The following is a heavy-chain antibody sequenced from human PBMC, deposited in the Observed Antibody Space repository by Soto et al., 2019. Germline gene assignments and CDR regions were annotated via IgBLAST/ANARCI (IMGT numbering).Heavy chain of an antibody. V-gene: IGHV1-8*01. CDR1: GYTFSNYD. D-gene: IGHD3-22*01. CDR2: VNPNNVDT. Sequence: QVQLVQSGAELKKPGASVKVSCKASGYTFSNYDMNWVRQATGQGPEWIGWVNPNNVDTGYAQKFQGRVTLNTDISTTTAYMELTSLRSEDTAIYYCAKVSRKGAAIDFDYWGQGTLITVSS. CDR3: AKVSRKGAAIDFDY. J-gene: IGHJ4*02.